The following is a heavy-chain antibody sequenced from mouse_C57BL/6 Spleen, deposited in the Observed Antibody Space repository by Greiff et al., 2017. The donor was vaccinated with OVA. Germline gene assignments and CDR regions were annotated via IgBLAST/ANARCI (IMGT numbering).Heavy chain of an antibody. CDR3: ARGGYPWFAY. V-gene: IGHV1-54*01. D-gene: IGHD2-2*01. J-gene: IGHJ3*01. Sequence: QVQLQQSGAELVRPGTSVKVSCKASGYAFTNYLIEWVKQRPGQGLEWIGVINPGSGGTNYNEKFKGKATLTADKSSSTAYMQLSSLTSEDAAVYFCARGGYPWFAYWGQGTLVTVSA. CDR1: GYAFTNYL. CDR2: INPGSGGT.